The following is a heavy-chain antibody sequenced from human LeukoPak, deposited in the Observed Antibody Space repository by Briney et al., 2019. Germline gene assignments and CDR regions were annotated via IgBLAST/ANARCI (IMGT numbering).Heavy chain of an antibody. CDR1: GFTFSRYN. J-gene: IGHJ4*02. V-gene: IGHV3-21*01. CDR3: ARDDGGLGTTFDY. D-gene: IGHD1-7*01. CDR2: ISSISSYI. Sequence: GGSLRLSCAASGFTFSRYNMNWVRQAPGKGLEWVSSISSISSYIYYADSVKGRFTISRDNAKNSLYLHMNSLRAEDTAVYYCARDDGGLGTTFDYWGQGTLVTVSS.